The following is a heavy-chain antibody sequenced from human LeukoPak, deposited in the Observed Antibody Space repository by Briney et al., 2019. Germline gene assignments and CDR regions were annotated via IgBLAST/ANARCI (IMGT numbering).Heavy chain of an antibody. D-gene: IGHD2-2*03. J-gene: IGHJ6*03. CDR2: INHSGST. CDR3: ARVKSGYCSSTSCYWASYYYYYYMDV. V-gene: IGHV4-34*01. CDR1: GGSFSGYY. Sequence: SETLSLTCAVYGGSFSGYYWSWIRQPPGKGLEWIGEINHSGSTNYNPSLKSRVTISVDTSKNQFSLKLSSVTAADTAVYYCARVKSGYCSSTSCYWASYYYYYYMDVWGKGTTVTVSS.